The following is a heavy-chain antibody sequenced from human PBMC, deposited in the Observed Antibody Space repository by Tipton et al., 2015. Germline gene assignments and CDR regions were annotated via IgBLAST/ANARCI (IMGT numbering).Heavy chain of an antibody. CDR2: IYYSGVT. V-gene: IGHV4-61*01. Sequence: TLSLTCTVSGASVTGGSYYWSWIRQPPGKGLEWIGYIYYSGVTNYNPSLKSRVTISVDTSQNQFSLKLSSVTAADTAVYYCAKGHATRDYFDYWGQGTLVTVSS. J-gene: IGHJ4*02. CDR1: GASVTGGSYY. CDR3: AKGHATRDYFDY. D-gene: IGHD1-1*01.